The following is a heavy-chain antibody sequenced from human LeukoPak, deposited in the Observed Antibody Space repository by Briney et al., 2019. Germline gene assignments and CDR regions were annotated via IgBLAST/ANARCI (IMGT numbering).Heavy chain of an antibody. J-gene: IGHJ4*02. CDR3: ARVMYGGISYSVDY. Sequence: PGGSLRLSCAASGFTVSSNYMSWVRQAPGNGLEWVSYISISSTTIDYADSVKGRFTISRDNAKNSLYLQMNSLRAEDTAVYYCARVMYGGISYSVDYWGQGTLVTVSS. CDR2: ISISSTTI. V-gene: IGHV3-48*01. D-gene: IGHD1-26*01. CDR1: GFTVSSNY.